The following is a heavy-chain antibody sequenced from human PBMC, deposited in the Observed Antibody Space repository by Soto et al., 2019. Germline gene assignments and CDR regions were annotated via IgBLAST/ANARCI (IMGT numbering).Heavy chain of an antibody. CDR1: GGSISSGGYY. V-gene: IGHV4-31*03. Sequence: PSETLSLTCTVSGGSISSGGYYWSWIRQHPGKGLEWIGYIYYSGSTYYNPSPKSRVTISVDTSKNQFSLKLSSVTAADTAVYYCARHLAYCGGDCYYFDYWGQGTLVTVSS. J-gene: IGHJ4*02. CDR3: ARHLAYCGGDCYYFDY. CDR2: IYYSGST. D-gene: IGHD2-21*02.